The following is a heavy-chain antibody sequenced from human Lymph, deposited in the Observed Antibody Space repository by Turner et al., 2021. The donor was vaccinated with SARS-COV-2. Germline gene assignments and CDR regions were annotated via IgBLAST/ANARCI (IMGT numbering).Heavy chain of an antibody. CDR1: VGTFSSYA. V-gene: IGHV1-69*04. Sequence: QVQLVQSGAEVKKPGSSVKVSCKASVGTFSSYAINWVRHAPGQGLEWMGMIIPILGIANYAQKFQGRVTITADKSTSTAYMELSSLRSEDTAVYYCARGRLDSFGGGYYSWFDPWGQGTLVTVSS. D-gene: IGHD1-26*01. CDR3: ARGRLDSFGGGYYSWFDP. J-gene: IGHJ5*02. CDR2: IIPILGIA.